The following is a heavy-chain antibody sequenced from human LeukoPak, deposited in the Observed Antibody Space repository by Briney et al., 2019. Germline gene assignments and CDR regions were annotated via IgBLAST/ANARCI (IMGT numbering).Heavy chain of an antibody. CDR3: ARLYGDYGYYYYYYMDV. Sequence: ASVKVSCKASGYTFTSYDINWVRQATGQGLEWIGWMNPNSGNTGYAQKFQGRVTITRNTSISTAYMELSSLRSEDTAVYYCARLYGDYGYYYYYYMDVWGKGTTVTVSS. V-gene: IGHV1-8*03. D-gene: IGHD4-17*01. CDR1: GYTFTSYD. CDR2: MNPNSGNT. J-gene: IGHJ6*03.